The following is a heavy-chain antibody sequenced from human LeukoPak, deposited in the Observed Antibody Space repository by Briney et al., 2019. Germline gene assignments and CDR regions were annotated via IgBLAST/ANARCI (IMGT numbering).Heavy chain of an antibody. V-gene: IGHV3-23*01. Sequence: GRSLRLSCVASGFTFSSYAMSWVRQAPGKGLEWVSGISGGGGSIHYADSVKGRFTISRDNSMNTLYLQMNSLRAEDTAVYYCARYRSVTTGKRFFDYWGQGTLVTVSS. D-gene: IGHD4-17*01. CDR2: ISGGGGSI. J-gene: IGHJ4*02. CDR3: ARYRSVTTGKRFFDY. CDR1: GFTFSSYA.